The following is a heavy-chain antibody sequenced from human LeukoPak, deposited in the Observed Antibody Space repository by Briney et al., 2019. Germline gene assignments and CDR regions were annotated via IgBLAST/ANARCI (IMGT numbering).Heavy chain of an antibody. J-gene: IGHJ4*02. CDR1: GFIFTDYG. V-gene: IGHV4-34*01. D-gene: IGHD3-10*01. Sequence: GSLRLSCAASGFIFTDYGMHWVRQPPGKGLEWIGEINHSGSTNYNPSLKSRVTISVDTSKNQFSLKLSSVTAADTAVYYCARGSGRSLQAYYYGSGSLDYWGQGTLVTVSS. CDR3: ARGSGRSLQAYYYGSGSLDY. CDR2: INHSGST.